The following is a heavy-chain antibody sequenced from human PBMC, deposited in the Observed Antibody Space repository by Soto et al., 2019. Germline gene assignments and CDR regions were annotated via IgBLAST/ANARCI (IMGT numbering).Heavy chain of an antibody. V-gene: IGHV1-8*01. D-gene: IGHD3-3*01. CDR3: AREWGSSVSHGYYYYGMDV. CDR2: MNPNSGNT. CDR1: GYTFTSYD. Sequence: QVQLVQSGAEVKKPGASVKVSCKASGYTFTSYDINWVRQATGQGLEWMGWMNPNSGNTGYAQKFQGRVTMTRNTSIRTAYMELSSLRSEDTAVYYCAREWGSSVSHGYYYYGMDVWGQGTTVTVSS. J-gene: IGHJ6*02.